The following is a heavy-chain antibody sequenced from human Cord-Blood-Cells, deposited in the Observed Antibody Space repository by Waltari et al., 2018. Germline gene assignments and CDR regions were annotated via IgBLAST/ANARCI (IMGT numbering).Heavy chain of an antibody. CDR1: GGSISSSSYY. Sequence: QLQLQESGPGLVKPSETLSLTCTVSGGSISSSSYYWGWIRQPPGKGLEWIGSISYSGSTSYTPSLKSRVTISVDTSKNQFSLKLSSVTAADTAVYYCARHLSSSWSVFDYWGQGTLVTVSS. J-gene: IGHJ4*02. D-gene: IGHD6-13*01. CDR2: ISYSGST. CDR3: ARHLSSSWSVFDY. V-gene: IGHV4-39*01.